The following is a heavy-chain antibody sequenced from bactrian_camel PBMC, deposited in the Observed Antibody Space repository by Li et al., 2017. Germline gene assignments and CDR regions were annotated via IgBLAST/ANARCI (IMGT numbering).Heavy chain of an antibody. CDR3: TTDLGAERWQPGY. CDR2: IYSGGGSQ. J-gene: IGHJ4*01. CDR1: GNIDDSIV. Sequence: QVQLVESGGGSVQAGGSLTLSCAASGNIDDSIVMAWFRQSPGKKREGVASIYSGGGSQYYADSVKGRFAISVDNAKNPVYLQMNSLKSGDMALYFCTTDLGAERWQPGYWGQGTQVTVS. V-gene: IGHV3S54*01. D-gene: IGHD1*01.